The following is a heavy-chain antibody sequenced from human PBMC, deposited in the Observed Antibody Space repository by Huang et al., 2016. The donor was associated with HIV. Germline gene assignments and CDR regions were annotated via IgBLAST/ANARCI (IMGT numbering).Heavy chain of an antibody. J-gene: IGHJ4*02. CDR3: ARPMAPSGTTGEYFDY. Sequence: QVLLVQSGAEVKKPGASVKVSCKASGDTFTAHALHWVRQAPGQGLEWMGWISGGRGDRKNSQKFQGRVSFTRDTSASTVYMEMSNLRSEDTAVYYCARPMAPSGTTGEYFDYWGQGSLVTVSS. CDR1: GDTFTAHA. D-gene: IGHD1-1*01. V-gene: IGHV1-3*01. CDR2: ISGGRGDR.